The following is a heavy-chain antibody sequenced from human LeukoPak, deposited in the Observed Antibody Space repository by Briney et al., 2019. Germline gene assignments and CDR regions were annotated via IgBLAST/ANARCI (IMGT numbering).Heavy chain of an antibody. D-gene: IGHD3-3*01. Sequence: GGSLRLSCAASGFTVSSNYMSWVRQAPGKGLEWVSVIYSGGSTYYADSVKGRFTISRDSSKNTLYLQMNSLRAEDTAVYYCARVFSDFWSGYYPNDYYYYYMDVWGKGTTVTVSS. J-gene: IGHJ6*03. CDR2: IYSGGST. CDR3: ARVFSDFWSGYYPNDYYYYYMDV. V-gene: IGHV3-66*02. CDR1: GFTVSSNY.